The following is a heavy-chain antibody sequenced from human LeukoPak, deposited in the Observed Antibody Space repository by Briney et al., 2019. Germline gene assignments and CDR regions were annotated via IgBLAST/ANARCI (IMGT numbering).Heavy chain of an antibody. D-gene: IGHD2-2*01. Sequence: GGSLRLSCAASGFIFSNYAMQWVRQAPGMGLEWVAFIRYDGGNTYCADSVKGRFTISRDNSKNTLYLQMNSLNAEDTAVYYCAKDEVVPGYYYTDVWGRGTTVTIFS. CDR3: AKDEVVPGYYYTDV. J-gene: IGHJ6*03. CDR2: IRYDGGNT. CDR1: GFIFSNYA. V-gene: IGHV3-30*02.